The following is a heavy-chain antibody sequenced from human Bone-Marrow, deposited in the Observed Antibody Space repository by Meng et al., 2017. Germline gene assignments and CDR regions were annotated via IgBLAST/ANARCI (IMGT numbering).Heavy chain of an antibody. J-gene: IGHJ3*02. CDR2: IIPIFGTA. D-gene: IGHD5-12*01. CDR3: AETKKRGYDSDDAFDI. CDR1: GGTFSSYA. Sequence: SVKVSCKASGGTFSSYAISWGRQAPGQGLEWMGGIIPIFGTANYAQKFQGRVTITADKSTSTAYMELSSLRSEDTAVYYCAETKKRGYDSDDAFDIWGQGTMVTVSS. V-gene: IGHV1-69*06.